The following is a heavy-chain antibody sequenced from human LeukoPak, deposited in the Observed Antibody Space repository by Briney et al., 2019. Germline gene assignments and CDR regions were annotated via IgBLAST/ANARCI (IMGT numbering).Heavy chain of an antibody. CDR2: INPNSGGT. V-gene: IGHV1-2*06. D-gene: IGHD3-10*01. Sequence: ASVKVSCKVSGYTFTDYYMHWVRQAPGQGLEWMGRINPNSGGTNYAQKFQGRVTMTRDTSISTAYMELSRLRSDDTAVYYCADESYYYAWHWGQGTQVTVSS. CDR1: GYTFTDYY. CDR3: ADESYYYAWH. J-gene: IGHJ4*02.